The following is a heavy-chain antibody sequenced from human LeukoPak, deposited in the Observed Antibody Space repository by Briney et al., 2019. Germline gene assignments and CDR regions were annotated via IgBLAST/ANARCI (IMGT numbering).Heavy chain of an antibody. J-gene: IGHJ4*02. V-gene: IGHV3-7*01. CDR3: ARDRDYYAIDY. CDR1: GFTFSSYW. D-gene: IGHD3-22*01. CDR2: IAKDGGGK. Sequence: PGGSLRLSCAASGFTFSSYWMGWVRQAPGKGPEWVANIAKDGGGKNYLDSVKGRFTISRDNAKNSLYLQMNSLRAEDTALYYCARDRDYYAIDYWGQRTLVTVSS.